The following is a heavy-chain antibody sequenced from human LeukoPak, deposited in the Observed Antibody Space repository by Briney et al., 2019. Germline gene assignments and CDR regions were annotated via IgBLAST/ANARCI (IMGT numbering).Heavy chain of an antibody. Sequence: GGSLRLSCAASGFTFSGSAMHWVRQASGKGLEWVGRIRSKANSYATAYAASVKGRFTISRDDSKNTAYLQMNSLKTEDTAVYYCTSRQMLYCSGGSCYSYWGQGTLVTVSS. CDR1: GFTFSGSA. J-gene: IGHJ4*02. D-gene: IGHD2-15*01. CDR3: TSRQMLYCSGGSCYSY. V-gene: IGHV3-73*01. CDR2: IRSKANSYAT.